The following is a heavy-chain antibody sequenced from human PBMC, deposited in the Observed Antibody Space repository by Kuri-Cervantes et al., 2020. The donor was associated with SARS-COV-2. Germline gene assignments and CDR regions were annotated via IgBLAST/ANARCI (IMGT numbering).Heavy chain of an antibody. V-gene: IGHV3-48*01. CDR1: GFTFSSYS. D-gene: IGHD1-26*01. J-gene: IGHJ4*02. CDR2: ISSSSTI. Sequence: GESLKISCAASGFTFSSYSMNWVRQAPGKGLEWVSYISSSSTIYYADSVKGRFTISRDNAKNSLYLQMNSPRAEDTAVYYCARVRYSGSYSLDYWGQGTLVTVS. CDR3: ARVRYSGSYSLDY.